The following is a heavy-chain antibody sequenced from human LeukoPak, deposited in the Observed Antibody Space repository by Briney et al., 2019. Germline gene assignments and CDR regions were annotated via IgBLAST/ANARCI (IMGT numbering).Heavy chain of an antibody. V-gene: IGHV3-30*04. Sequence: GGSLRLSCAASGFTFSSYAMHWVRQAPGKGLEWVAVISYDGSNKYYADSVKGRFTISRDNSKNTLYLQMNSLRAEDTAVYYCASSSGYCSGGSCYSIDYWGQRTLVTVSS. CDR3: ASSSGYCSGGSCYSIDY. CDR1: GFTFSSYA. D-gene: IGHD2-15*01. CDR2: ISYDGSNK. J-gene: IGHJ4*02.